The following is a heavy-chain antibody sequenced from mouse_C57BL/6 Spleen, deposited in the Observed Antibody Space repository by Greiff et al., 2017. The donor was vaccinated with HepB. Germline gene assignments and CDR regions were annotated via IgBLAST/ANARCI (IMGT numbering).Heavy chain of an antibody. J-gene: IGHJ1*03. V-gene: IGHV5-16*01. CDR3: ARGPHYGRGDWYFDV. CDR1: GFTFSDYY. Sequence: EVHLVESEGGLVQPGSSMKLSCTASGFTFSDYYMAWVRQVPEKGLEWVANINYDGSSTYYLDSLKSRFIISRDNAKNILYLQMSSLKSEDTATYYCARGPHYGRGDWYFDVWGTGTTVTVSS. CDR2: INYDGSST. D-gene: IGHD1-1*01.